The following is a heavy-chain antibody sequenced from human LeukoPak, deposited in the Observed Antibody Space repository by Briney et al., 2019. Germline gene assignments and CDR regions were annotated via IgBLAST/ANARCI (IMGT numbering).Heavy chain of an antibody. J-gene: IGHJ4*02. CDR3: ARERGVQLERKLDH. D-gene: IGHD1-1*01. V-gene: IGHV1-2*02. CDR1: GYTFTDYY. Sequence: ASVKVSCKASGYTFTDYYMHWVRQAPGQGLEWMGWINPYTGGTKYAQKFQGRVTMPRDSSISTAYMELSSLTSDDTAVYYCARERGVQLERKLDHWGQGTLVTVSS. CDR2: INPYTGGT.